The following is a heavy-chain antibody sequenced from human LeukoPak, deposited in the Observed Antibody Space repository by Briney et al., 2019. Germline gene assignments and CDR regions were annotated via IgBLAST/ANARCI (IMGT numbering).Heavy chain of an antibody. J-gene: IGHJ3*02. Sequence: GGSLRLSCAGSGFSFGDYAMSWVRQPPGKGLGCVSFIRTKAYSGTTEYAASVQGRFTISRDDSKSIAYLQMNSLKTEDTAVYYCTRGYGGAIDIRGQGTMVTVSS. CDR1: GFSFGDYA. V-gene: IGHV3-49*04. D-gene: IGHD3-16*01. CDR3: TRGYGGAIDI. CDR2: IRTKAYSGTT.